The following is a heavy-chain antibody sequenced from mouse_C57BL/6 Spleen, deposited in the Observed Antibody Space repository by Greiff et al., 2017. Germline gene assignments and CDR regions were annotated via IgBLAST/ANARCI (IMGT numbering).Heavy chain of an antibody. J-gene: IGHJ2*01. Sequence: QVQLQQSGPELVKPGASVKISCKASGYAFSSSWMNWVKQRPGKGLACLGRIYPGDGVTNYNGKFKGKATLTSDKYSSTAYMQLSSLTSADSAVYFCAREALPTGAFFDYWGQGTTLTVSS. V-gene: IGHV1-82*01. CDR2: IYPGDGVT. CDR1: GYAFSSSW. CDR3: AREALPTGAFFDY. D-gene: IGHD5-5*01.